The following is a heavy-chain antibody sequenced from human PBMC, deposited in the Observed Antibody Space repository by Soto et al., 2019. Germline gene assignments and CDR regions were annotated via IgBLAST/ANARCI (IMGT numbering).Heavy chain of an antibody. CDR2: ISGSGSST. D-gene: IGHD1-7*01. J-gene: IGHJ5*02. CDR1: GITFSSYA. V-gene: IGHV3-23*01. Sequence: EVQLLESGGGLVQPGGSLRLSCAASGITFSSYAMTWVRQAPGKGLEWVSGISGSGSSTYYADSVKGRFIISRDNSKNTLYLQMNSLRAEDTAIYYCARKEGFNWNYAWFDPWGQGTLVTVSS. CDR3: ARKEGFNWNYAWFDP.